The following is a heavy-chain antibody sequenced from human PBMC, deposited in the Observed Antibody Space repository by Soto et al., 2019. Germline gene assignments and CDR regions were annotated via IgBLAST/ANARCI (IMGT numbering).Heavy chain of an antibody. J-gene: IGHJ4*02. CDR1: GFTFSSHA. V-gene: IGHV3-48*02. Sequence: ESGGGLVQPGGSLKLSCAVSGFTFSSHAMNWVRQAPGKGLEWVAYIHGTRSIIYYADSVKGRFTISRDNAKNSLYLQMDSRRDEDTALYYCARDARNADYDYWGQGALVIVSS. CDR2: IHGTRSII. CDR3: ARDARNADYDY. D-gene: IGHD3-16*01.